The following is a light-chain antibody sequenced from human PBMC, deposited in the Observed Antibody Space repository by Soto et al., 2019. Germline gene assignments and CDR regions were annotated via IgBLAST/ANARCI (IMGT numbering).Light chain of an antibody. CDR1: ESISSRS. J-gene: IGKJ2*01. CDR2: DAS. Sequence: EVVLTQSPGTLSLSPGERATLSCRASESISSRSLAWYQQRPGQAPRLLLYDASSRAAGIPDRFSGSGSGTDFTLTISRLEPEDFAVYYCQQYGSLYTFGQGTKLEIK. V-gene: IGKV3-20*01. CDR3: QQYGSLYT.